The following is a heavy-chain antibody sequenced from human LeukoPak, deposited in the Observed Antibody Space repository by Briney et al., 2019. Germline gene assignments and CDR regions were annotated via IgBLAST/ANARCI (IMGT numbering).Heavy chain of an antibody. D-gene: IGHD2-2*01. Sequence: SVKVSCKASGGTFSSYAISWVRQAPGQGLEWMGRIIPILGIANYAQKFQGRVTITADKSTSTAYMELSSLRSEDTAVYYCATRGGSTSCQTHYYYYGMDVWGQGTTVTVSS. J-gene: IGHJ6*02. V-gene: IGHV1-69*04. CDR1: GGTFSSYA. CDR2: IIPILGIA. CDR3: ATRGGSTSCQTHYYYYGMDV.